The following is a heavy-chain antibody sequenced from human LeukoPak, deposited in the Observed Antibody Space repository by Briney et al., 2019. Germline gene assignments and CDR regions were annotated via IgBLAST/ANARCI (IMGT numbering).Heavy chain of an antibody. CDR1: GGSISSSSYY. CDR2: IYYSGST. D-gene: IGHD2-2*01. Sequence: SETLFLTCTVSGGSISSSSYYWGWIRQPPGQGLEWIGSIYYSGSTYYNPSPKSRVTISVDTSKNQFSLKLSSVTAADTAVYYCASVSSTYYYGMDVWGQGTTVTVSS. CDR3: ASVSSTYYYGMDV. J-gene: IGHJ6*02. V-gene: IGHV4-39*01.